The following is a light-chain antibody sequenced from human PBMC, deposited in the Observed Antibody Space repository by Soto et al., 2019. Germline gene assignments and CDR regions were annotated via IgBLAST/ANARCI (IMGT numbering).Light chain of an antibody. CDR1: SSDVGGYDF. J-gene: IGLJ1*01. V-gene: IGLV2-8*01. CDR2: EVT. CDR3: SSYAGNNNCV. Sequence: QSALTQPPSASGSPGQSVTISCTGTSSDVGGYDFVSWYQQHPGKAPKVMIYEVTKRPSGVPGRFSGSRSGNTASLTVSGLQAEDEADYYCSSYAGNNNCVFGTGTKVTVL.